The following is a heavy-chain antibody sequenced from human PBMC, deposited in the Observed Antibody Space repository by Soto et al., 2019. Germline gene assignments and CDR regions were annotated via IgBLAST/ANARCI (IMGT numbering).Heavy chain of an antibody. CDR2: IDYSGIT. CDR1: VGSISRGNYN. Sequence: SESLSLAGTVSVGSISRGNYNWGWIRQPPGKGLEWIGSIDYSGITHYNPSLEIRVSTSADTSKNQFSLKLSSVTAADTAVYYCARHGSYYDRSGYIDYWGQGTLVTVSS. V-gene: IGHV4-39*01. D-gene: IGHD3-22*01. J-gene: IGHJ4*02. CDR3: ARHGSYYDRSGYIDY.